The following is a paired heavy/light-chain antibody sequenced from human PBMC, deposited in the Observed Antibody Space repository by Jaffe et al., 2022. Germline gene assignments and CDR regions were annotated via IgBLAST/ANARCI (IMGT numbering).Heavy chain of an antibody. Sequence: QITLKESGPTLVKPTQTLTLTCTFSGFSLSKNGLGVGWIRQPPGKALEWLALIYWNGDQLYSPSLRSRLTITKDTSKNQVVLTVTNMDPVDTATYYCARHGYCSGAGCPGFYFDYWGQGTLVIVSS. CDR2: IYWNGDQ. CDR1: GFSLSKNGLG. D-gene: IGHD2-15*01. J-gene: IGHJ4*02. CDR3: ARHGYCSGAGCPGFYFDY. V-gene: IGHV2-5*01.
Light chain of an antibody. V-gene: IGLV1-51*01. J-gene: IGLJ3*02. Sequence: QSVLTQPPSVSAAPGQRVTISCSGSNSNIGNDYVSWYQQLPGTAPRLLIYDNNNRPSGIPDRFSGSKSGTSATLGITGLQTGDEADYYCGTWDRSLSTGSWVFGGGTKLTVL. CDR2: DNN. CDR1: NSNIGNDY. CDR3: GTWDRSLSTGSWV.